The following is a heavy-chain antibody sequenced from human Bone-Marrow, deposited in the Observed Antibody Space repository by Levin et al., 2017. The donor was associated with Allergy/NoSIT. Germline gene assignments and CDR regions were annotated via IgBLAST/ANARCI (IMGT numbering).Heavy chain of an antibody. CDR3: ARAGAGAAAGTVIMVYWFDP. CDR1: GGSFSGYY. J-gene: IGHJ5*02. CDR2: INHSGST. D-gene: IGHD6-13*01. Sequence: SETLSLTCAVYGGSFSGYYWSWIRQPPGKGLEWIGEINHSGSTNYNPSLKSRVTISVDTSKNQFSLKLSSVTAADTAVYYCARAGAGAAAGTVIMVYWFDPWGQGTLVTVSS. V-gene: IGHV4-34*01.